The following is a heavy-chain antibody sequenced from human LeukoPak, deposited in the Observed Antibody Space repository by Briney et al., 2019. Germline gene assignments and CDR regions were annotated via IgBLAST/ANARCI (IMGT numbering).Heavy chain of an antibody. CDR1: GFTFANYV. CDR2: TSPDEGLK. Sequence: PGGSLRLSCAASGFTFANYVTHWARQAPGKGLEGVAVTSPDEGLKFYGDSVKGRFTISRDNSKNTMYLQMNNLREEDTAVYYCTRDPILGAPDYFDYWGQGTLVTISS. J-gene: IGHJ4*02. V-gene: IGHV3-30*04. D-gene: IGHD1-26*01. CDR3: TRDPILGAPDYFDY.